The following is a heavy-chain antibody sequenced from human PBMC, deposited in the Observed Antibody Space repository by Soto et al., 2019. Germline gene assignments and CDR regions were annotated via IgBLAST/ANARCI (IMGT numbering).Heavy chain of an antibody. CDR3: AKDRISQTNYYYYYGMDV. CDR1: GFTFSSYG. J-gene: IGHJ6*02. Sequence: LRLSCAASGFTFSSYGMHWVRQAPGKGLEWVAVISYDGSNKYYADSVKGRFTISRDNSKNTLYLQMNSLRAEDTAVYYCAKDRISQTNYYYYYGMDVWGQGTTVTVSS. CDR2: ISYDGSNK. V-gene: IGHV3-30*18.